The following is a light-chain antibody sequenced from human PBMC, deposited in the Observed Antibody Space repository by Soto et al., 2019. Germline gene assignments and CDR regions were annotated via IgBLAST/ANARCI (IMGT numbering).Light chain of an antibody. CDR1: SSDVGGYNF. J-gene: IGLJ1*01. V-gene: IGLV2-8*01. Sequence: QSAVTQPPSASGSPGQSVTISCTGTSSDVGGYNFVSWYQQHPGKAPKLIIYEVNNRPSGVPDRFSGSKSGNTASLTVSGLQAEDEADYYCSSYAGSKMGVFGTGTKLTVL. CDR2: EVN. CDR3: SSYAGSKMGV.